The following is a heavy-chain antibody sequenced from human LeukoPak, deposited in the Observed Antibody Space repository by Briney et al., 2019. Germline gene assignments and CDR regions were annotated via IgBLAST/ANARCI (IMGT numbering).Heavy chain of an antibody. J-gene: IGHJ5*02. CDR2: ISGNTSYI. CDR3: AREEMGGTTRSGALT. Sequence: PGGSLRLSCVASGFTLFSYSINWVRQAPGKGLEWVSSISGNTSYIYYANSVKGRFTFSRDNAKNSLYLQMNSLRAEDTAVYYCAREEMGGTTRSGALTWGQGTLVTVSS. D-gene: IGHD1-14*01. V-gene: IGHV3-21*01. CDR1: GFTLFSYS.